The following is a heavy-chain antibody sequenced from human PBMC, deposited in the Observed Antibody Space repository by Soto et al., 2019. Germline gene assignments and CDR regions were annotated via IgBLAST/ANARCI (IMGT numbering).Heavy chain of an antibody. V-gene: IGHV3-23*01. CDR2: ISGGSGST. D-gene: IGHD3-10*01. CDR1: GFTFSTYA. Sequence: GGSLRLSCAASGFTFSTYAMSWVRQAPGKGLEWVSAISGGSGSTNYADSVKGRFTISRDNSKNTLYLQMNSLRAGDTAVYYCASAPAYFGSELDSWGQGALVTVSS. CDR3: ASAPAYFGSELDS. J-gene: IGHJ4*02.